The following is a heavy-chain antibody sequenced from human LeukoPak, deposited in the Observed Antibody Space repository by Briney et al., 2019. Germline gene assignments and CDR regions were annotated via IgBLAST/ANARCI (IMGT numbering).Heavy chain of an antibody. D-gene: IGHD2-2*01. CDR1: GYSFTSYW. V-gene: IGHV5-51*01. CDR3: ALVPAAMSLWVESNWFDP. CDR2: IYPGDSDT. Sequence: GESLKISCKGSGYSFTSYWIGWVRQMPGKGLEWMGIIYPGDSDTRYSPSFQGQVTISADKSISTAYLQWSSLKASDTAMYYCALVPAAMSLWVESNWFDPWGQGTLVTVSS. J-gene: IGHJ5*02.